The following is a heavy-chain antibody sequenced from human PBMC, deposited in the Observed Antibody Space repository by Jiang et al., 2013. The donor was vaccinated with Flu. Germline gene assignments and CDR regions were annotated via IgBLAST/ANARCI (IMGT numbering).Heavy chain of an antibody. CDR3: AKDLDIVVVPAAILDY. D-gene: IGHD2-2*03. Sequence: VQLLESGGGLVQPGGSLRLSCAASGFTFSSYAMSWVRQAPGKGLEWVSAISGSGGSTYYADSVKGRFTISRDNSKNTLYLQMNSLRAEDTAVYYCAKDLDIVVVPAAILDYWGQGTLVTVSS. V-gene: IGHV3-23*01. CDR2: ISGSGGST. J-gene: IGHJ4*02. CDR1: GFTFSSYA.